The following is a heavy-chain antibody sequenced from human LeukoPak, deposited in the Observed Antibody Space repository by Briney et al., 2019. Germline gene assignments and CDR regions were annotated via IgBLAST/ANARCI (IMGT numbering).Heavy chain of an antibody. D-gene: IGHD3-3*01. CDR3: ARTYDFGRGPPGDAFDN. CDR1: GFTFTIFG. CDR2: IDARSGIT. Sequence: PGGSLRLSCATSGFTFTIFGINWVRQAPGKGPEWVSYIDARSGITYYADSVQGRFTISRDNAKESVFLQMNRLRVDVTAVYYCARTYDFGRGPPGDAFDNWGQGTPVTVSS. J-gene: IGHJ3*02. V-gene: IGHV3-48*01.